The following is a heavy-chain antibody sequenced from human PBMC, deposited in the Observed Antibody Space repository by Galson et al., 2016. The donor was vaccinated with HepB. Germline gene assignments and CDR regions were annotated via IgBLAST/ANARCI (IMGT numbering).Heavy chain of an antibody. J-gene: IGHJ4*02. CDR2: ISNDGS. CDR3: AEDADFGGIDDY. V-gene: IGHV3-30*18. D-gene: IGHD4-23*01. Sequence: SLRLSCAASGFTFSRYGMHWVRQAPGKGLEWLSVISNDGSLYADSVKGRFTVSRDNSKNAQYLQMNSLRPEDTAVYYCAEDADFGGIDDYWGQGTLVIVSS. CDR1: GFTFSRYG.